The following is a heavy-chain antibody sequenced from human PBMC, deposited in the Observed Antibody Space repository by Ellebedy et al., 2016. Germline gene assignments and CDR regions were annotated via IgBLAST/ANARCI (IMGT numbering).Heavy chain of an antibody. CDR1: GFTFSTYG. J-gene: IGHJ4*02. Sequence: GESLKISXAASGFTFSTYGMHWVRQAPGKGLEWLALISYDGADAYYADSVKGRFTISRDNSKNTLYLQINSLRTEDTATYFCARELDYWGQGTLVTVSS. CDR3: ARELDY. CDR2: ISYDGADA. V-gene: IGHV3-30*03.